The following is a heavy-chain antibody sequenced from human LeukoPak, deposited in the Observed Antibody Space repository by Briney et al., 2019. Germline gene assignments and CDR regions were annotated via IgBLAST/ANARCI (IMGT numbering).Heavy chain of an antibody. Sequence: PGGSLRLSCAASGFTVSNNYMSWVRQAPGKGLEWVSVIYSGGTTYYADSVKARFTISRDSSKNALYLQMNSLRADDTAVYYCASLRPSSSWSFDFWGQGTLVTVSS. D-gene: IGHD6-13*01. V-gene: IGHV3-66*01. CDR1: GFTVSNNY. CDR2: IYSGGTT. J-gene: IGHJ4*02. CDR3: ASLRPSSSWSFDF.